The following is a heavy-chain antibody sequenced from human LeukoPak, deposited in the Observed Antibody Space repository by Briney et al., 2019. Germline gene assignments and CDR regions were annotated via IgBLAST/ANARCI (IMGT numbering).Heavy chain of an antibody. CDR2: MNPNSGNT. J-gene: IGHJ4*02. Sequence: ASVKVSCKASGYTFTSYDINWVRQATGQGLEWMGWMNPNSGNTGYAQKFQGRVTITRNTSISTAYMELSSLRSEDTAVYYCARGPYDFWSGYCTLEFDYWGQGTLVTVSS. D-gene: IGHD3-3*01. CDR3: ARGPYDFWSGYCTLEFDY. V-gene: IGHV1-8*03. CDR1: GYTFTSYD.